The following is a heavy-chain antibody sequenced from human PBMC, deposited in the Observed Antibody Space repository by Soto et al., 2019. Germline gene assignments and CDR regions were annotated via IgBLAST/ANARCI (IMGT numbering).Heavy chain of an antibody. J-gene: IGHJ5*02. CDR1: GGSFSDYY. CDR3: ARGLGVANNWFDP. Sequence: SETLSLTCAVYGGSFSDYYWTWIRQPPGKGLEWIGEINHSGSTTYNPSLKSRVTISVDTSKNQFSLKLSSVTAADTAVYYCARGLGVANNWFDPWGQGTLVTVSS. CDR2: INHSGST. D-gene: IGHD2-21*01. V-gene: IGHV4-34*01.